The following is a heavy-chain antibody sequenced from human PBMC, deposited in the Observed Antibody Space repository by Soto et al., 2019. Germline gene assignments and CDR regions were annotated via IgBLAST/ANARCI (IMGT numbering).Heavy chain of an antibody. Sequence: QITLKESGPTLVKPTQTITLTCTFSGFSLSTRGVAVGWFRQPPGKALEGLALIYWDEDKWYSPSLKRRLTISDDRSKSQVVLTMTNMDPVDTATYYCAHSTLGNAYSFDCWGPGTLVTVS. D-gene: IGHD4-4*01. V-gene: IGHV2-5*02. CDR2: IYWDEDK. CDR1: GFSLSTRGVA. CDR3: AHSTLGNAYSFDC. J-gene: IGHJ4*02.